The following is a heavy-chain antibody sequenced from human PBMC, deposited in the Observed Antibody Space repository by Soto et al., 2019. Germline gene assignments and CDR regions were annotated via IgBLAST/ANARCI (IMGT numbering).Heavy chain of an antibody. Sequence: SETLSLTCTVSGGSITYYYWSWIRQPPGKGLEWIGYIFYSGSTNYNPSLKSRVTISVDTSKNQFSLKLSSVTAADTAMYYCARDGYYYDSSGYQRVYYFDHWGQGTLVTVSS. CDR3: ARDGYYYDSSGYQRVYYFDH. CDR2: IFYSGST. V-gene: IGHV4-59*01. CDR1: GGSITYYY. J-gene: IGHJ4*02. D-gene: IGHD3-22*01.